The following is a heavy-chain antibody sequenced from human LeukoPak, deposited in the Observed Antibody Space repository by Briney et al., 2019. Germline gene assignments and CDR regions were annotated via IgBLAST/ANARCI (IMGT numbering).Heavy chain of an antibody. CDR1: GYTFTGYY. V-gene: IGHV1-2*02. J-gene: IGHJ4*02. CDR3: ARDWGGDSGWFTFDY. D-gene: IGHD6-19*01. Sequence: VASVKVSCKASGYTFTGYYIHWVRQAPGQGLEWMGWLNPNSGATNYAQKFQGRVTMTRDTSITTAYMELSRLRSDDTAVYYCARDWGGDSGWFTFDYWGQGALVTVSS. CDR2: LNPNSGAT.